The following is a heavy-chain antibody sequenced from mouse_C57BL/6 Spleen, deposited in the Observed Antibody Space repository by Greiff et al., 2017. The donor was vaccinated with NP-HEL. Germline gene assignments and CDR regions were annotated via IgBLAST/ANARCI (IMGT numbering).Heavy chain of an antibody. V-gene: IGHV1-22*01. CDR3: EYDGPYAMDY. D-gene: IGHD2-14*01. Sequence: EVQLQQSGPELVKPGASVKMSCKASGYTFTDYNMHWVKQSHGKSLEWIGYINPNNGGTSYNQKFKGKATLTVNKSSSTAYMELRSLTSEDSAVYYCEYDGPYAMDYWGQGTSVTVSS. J-gene: IGHJ4*01. CDR1: GYTFTDYN. CDR2: INPNNGGT.